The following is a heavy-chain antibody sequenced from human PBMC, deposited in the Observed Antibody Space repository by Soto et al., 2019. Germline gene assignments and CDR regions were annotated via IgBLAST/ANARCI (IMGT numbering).Heavy chain of an antibody. Sequence: QVQLQESGPGLVKPSQTLSLTCTVSGGSISSGGYYWSWIRQHPGKGLEWIGYIYYSGSTYYNPSLKGRVTRSVDTSKTQFSLKLSSVTAADTAVYYGARVGGINWFDPWGQGTLVTFSS. D-gene: IGHD1-20*01. J-gene: IGHJ5*02. CDR2: IYYSGST. V-gene: IGHV4-31*03. CDR1: GGSISSGGYY. CDR3: ARVGGINWFDP.